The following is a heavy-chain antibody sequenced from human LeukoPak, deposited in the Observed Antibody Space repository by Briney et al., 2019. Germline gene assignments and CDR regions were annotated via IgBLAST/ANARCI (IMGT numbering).Heavy chain of an antibody. CDR3: ARLRPLSDGMDV. CDR2: MNPNSGNT. Sequence: ASVKVSCKASGYTFTGYDINWVRQATGQGLEWMGWMNPNSGNTGYAQKFQGRVTMTRNTSISTAYMELSSLRSEDTAVYYCARLRPLSDGMDVWGQGTTVTVSS. V-gene: IGHV1-8*01. J-gene: IGHJ6*02. CDR1: GYTFTGYD.